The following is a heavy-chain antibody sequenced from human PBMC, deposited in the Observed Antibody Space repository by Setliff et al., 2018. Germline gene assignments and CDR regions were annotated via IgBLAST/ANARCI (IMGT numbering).Heavy chain of an antibody. CDR3: ARVGYYDSSGYSFAFDI. V-gene: IGHV4-38-2*02. Sequence: PSETLSLTCTVSGYSISSGHYWGWIRQPPGKGLEWIGSISHSGSTYYNPSLRSRVTISLDTSKNQFSPKLTSVTAADTAVYYCARVGYYDSSGYSFAFDIWGQGTMVTVSS. CDR2: ISHSGST. J-gene: IGHJ3*02. D-gene: IGHD3-22*01. CDR1: GYSISSGHY.